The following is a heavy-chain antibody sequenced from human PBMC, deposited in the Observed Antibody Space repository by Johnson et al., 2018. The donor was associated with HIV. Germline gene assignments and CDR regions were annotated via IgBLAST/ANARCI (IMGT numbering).Heavy chain of an antibody. J-gene: IGHJ3*02. CDR2: ISSSGSTI. Sequence: VQLVESGGGLVQPGGSLRLSCAASGFTFSDYYMTWIRQAPGKGLEWVSYISSSGSTIYYADSVKGRFTISRDNARTSLYLQMNSLRAEDTAVYYCARARRAAAQRDGFDNWGQGTMVTVSS. CDR1: GFTFSDYY. V-gene: IGHV3-11*04. D-gene: IGHD6-13*01. CDR3: ARARRAAAQRDGFDN.